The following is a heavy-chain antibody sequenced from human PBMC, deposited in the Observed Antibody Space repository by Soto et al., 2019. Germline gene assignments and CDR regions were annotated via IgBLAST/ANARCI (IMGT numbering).Heavy chain of an antibody. CDR1: GGSISSSSYY. J-gene: IGHJ4*02. Sequence: QLQLQESGPGLVKPSETLSLTCTVSGGSISSSSYYWGWIRQPPGKGTEGIGSVYYSGNTLYNQSLKRRVTISVHTPKNQKDRELSYVTAADRAVYYCATPGRSIEARYFDHWGQGTLGPVS. CDR2: VYYSGNT. CDR3: ATPGRSIEARYFDH. V-gene: IGHV4-39*01. D-gene: IGHD5-12*01.